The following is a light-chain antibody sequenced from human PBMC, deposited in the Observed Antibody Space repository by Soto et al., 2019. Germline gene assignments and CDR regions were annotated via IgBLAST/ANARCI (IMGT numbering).Light chain of an antibody. J-gene: IGKJ2*01. CDR3: LQGTRWPPT. CDR2: GVS. CDR1: QSLVKSDGNTH. V-gene: IGKV2-30*01. Sequence: VAMTQSPLSLPVTVGQPASISCRTSQSLVKSDGNTHLNWIQQRPGQSPRRLIYGVSNRACGVPDICSGSGSGDDFTLTISRVEADDVGIYCCLQGTRWPPTFGQGTKLEIK.